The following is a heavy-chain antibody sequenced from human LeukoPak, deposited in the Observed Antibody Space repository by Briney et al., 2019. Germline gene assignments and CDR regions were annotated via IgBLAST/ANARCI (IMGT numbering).Heavy chain of an antibody. CDR2: INSDGKST. CDR3: ARGTTTGWPDYFDY. V-gene: IGHV3-74*01. CDR1: GFTFSSYW. J-gene: IGHJ4*02. D-gene: IGHD1-26*01. Sequence: PGGSLRLSCAASGFTFSSYWMHWVRQAPGKGLLWVSRINSDGKSTPYVDSVKGRFTISRDNAKNTVHLQMNSLRAEDTAVYYCARGTTTGWPDYFDYWGQGVRVIVAS.